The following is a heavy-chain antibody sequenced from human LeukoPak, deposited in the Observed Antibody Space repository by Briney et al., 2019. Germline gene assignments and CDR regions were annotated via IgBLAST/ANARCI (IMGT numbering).Heavy chain of an antibody. CDR3: ARLYCGGGNCFNYFDY. CDR1: GFTFSSYA. D-gene: IGHD2-15*01. Sequence: PGGSLRLSCAASGFTFSSYAMTWVRQAPGKGLEWVSTFRSSGGSTYYADSVKGRFTISRDSSTNTLFLQMNSLRAEDTAVYYCARLYCGGGNCFNYFDYWGQGTLVTVSS. CDR2: FRSSGGST. V-gene: IGHV3-23*01. J-gene: IGHJ4*02.